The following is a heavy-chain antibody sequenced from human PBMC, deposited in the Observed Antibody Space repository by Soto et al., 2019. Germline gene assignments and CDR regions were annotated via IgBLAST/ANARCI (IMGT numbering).Heavy chain of an antibody. Sequence: QVQLQESGPGLVEPSQTLPLPCTGSGGSISSEVYYWIWIRQPPGKGLEWIGYIYYSGSTYYKPALKSRITIPVDTPTNQFSLKLSSLTAADTAVYYCAIVNVVETGTFDIWHQGTMVTVSS. CDR3: AIVNVVETGTFDI. CDR1: GGSISSEVYY. V-gene: IGHV4-30-4*01. D-gene: IGHD2-21*02. J-gene: IGHJ3*02. CDR2: IYYSGST.